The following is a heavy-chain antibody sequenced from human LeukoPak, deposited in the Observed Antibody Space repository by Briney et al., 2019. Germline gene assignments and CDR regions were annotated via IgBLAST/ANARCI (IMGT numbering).Heavy chain of an antibody. D-gene: IGHD3-3*01. Sequence: GGSLRHSCAASGFTFSSYWMSWVRQAPGKGLEWVSYISSSSSTIYYADSVKGRFTISRDNAKNSLYLQMNSLRAEDTAVYYCARDRITIFGVARGYFDYWGQGTLVTVSS. J-gene: IGHJ4*02. CDR3: ARDRITIFGVARGYFDY. V-gene: IGHV3-48*04. CDR2: ISSSSSTI. CDR1: GFTFSSYW.